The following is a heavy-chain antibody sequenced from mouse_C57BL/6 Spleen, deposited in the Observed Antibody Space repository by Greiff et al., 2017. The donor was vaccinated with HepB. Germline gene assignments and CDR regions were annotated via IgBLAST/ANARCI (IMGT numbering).Heavy chain of an antibody. Sequence: QVQLQQPGAELVKPGASVKMSCKASGYTFTSYWITWVKQRPGQGLEWIGDIYPGSGSTNYNEKFKSKATLTVDTSSSTAYMQLSSLTSEDSAVYYGARHDYDRAWFAYWGQGTLVTVSA. CDR2: IYPGSGST. J-gene: IGHJ3*01. V-gene: IGHV1-55*01. CDR1: GYTFTSYW. D-gene: IGHD2-4*01. CDR3: ARHDYDRAWFAY.